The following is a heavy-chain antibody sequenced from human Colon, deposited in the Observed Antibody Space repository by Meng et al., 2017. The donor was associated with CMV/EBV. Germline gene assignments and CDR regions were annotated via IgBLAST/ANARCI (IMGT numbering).Heavy chain of an antibody. Sequence: TIGSSNCYWQWIRQPPGKSLEWIGNIYYSGSTYHNPSIKSRVTISVDTSTNHFSLKLTSVTAADTAVYYCARIAYYDIVTGYPYFDYWGQGTLVTVSS. V-gene: IGHV4-30-4*01. CDR3: ARIAYYDIVTGYPYFDY. D-gene: IGHD3-9*01. CDR1: TIGSSNCY. J-gene: IGHJ4*02. CDR2: IYYSGST.